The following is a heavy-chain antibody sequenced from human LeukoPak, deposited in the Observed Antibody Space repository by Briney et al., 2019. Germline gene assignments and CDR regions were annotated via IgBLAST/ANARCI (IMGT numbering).Heavy chain of an antibody. CDR1: GFTFSNAW. Sequence: NPGGSLRLSCAASGFTFSNAWMSWVRQAPGKALEWVGRIKSKTDGGTTDYAAPVKSRFTISRDDSKNTLYLQMNSLKTEDSAVNYCTTAPYYYDSSGYLADYWGQGTLVTVSS. CDR3: TTAPYYYDSSGYLADY. CDR2: IKSKTDGGTT. V-gene: IGHV3-15*01. D-gene: IGHD3-22*01. J-gene: IGHJ4*02.